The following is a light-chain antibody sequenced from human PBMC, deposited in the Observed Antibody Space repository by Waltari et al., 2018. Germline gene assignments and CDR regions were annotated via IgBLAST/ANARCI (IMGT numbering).Light chain of an antibody. CDR3: TSYTSISTYV. Sequence: QSALTQPPSVSGSPGQSVTISCSRTRSDFGSHQRVFWYQQSQGTAPKLIIQEDNNRPSGVPDRFSGSKSGNTASLTISGLQAEDEADYYCTSYTSISTYVFGTGTKVTVL. J-gene: IGLJ1*01. CDR1: RSDFGSHQR. CDR2: EDN. V-gene: IGLV2-18*02.